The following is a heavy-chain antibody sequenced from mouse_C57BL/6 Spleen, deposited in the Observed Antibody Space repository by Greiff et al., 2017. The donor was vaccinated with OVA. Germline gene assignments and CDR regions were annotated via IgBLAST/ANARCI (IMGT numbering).Heavy chain of an antibody. CDR1: GYTFTDYN. J-gene: IGHJ4*01. V-gene: IGHV1-18*01. Sequence: EVQLQQSGPELVKPGASVKIPCKASGYTFTDYNMDWVKQSHGKSLEWIGDINPNNGGTIYNQKFKSKATLTVDKSSSTAYMQLSSLTSEDAAVYYCASSTSYYAMDYWGQGTSVTVSS. CDR2: INPNNGGT. D-gene: IGHD6-1*01. CDR3: ASSTSYYAMDY.